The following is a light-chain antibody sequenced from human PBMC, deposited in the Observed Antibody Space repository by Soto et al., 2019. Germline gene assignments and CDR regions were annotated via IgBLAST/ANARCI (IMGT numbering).Light chain of an antibody. Sequence: QSVLTQPASVSGSPGQSITISCTGTSGDIGSYNLVSWYQHHPGKAPQLMIYEVSKRPSGVSNRFSGSKSGNTASLTISGLQAEDEAHYFCCSYARSSPYVFATGTKVTVL. CDR2: EVS. V-gene: IGLV2-23*02. CDR3: CSYARSSPYV. J-gene: IGLJ1*01. CDR1: SGDIGSYNL.